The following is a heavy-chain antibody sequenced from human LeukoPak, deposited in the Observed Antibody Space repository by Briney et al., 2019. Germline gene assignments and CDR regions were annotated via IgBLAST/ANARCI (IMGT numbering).Heavy chain of an antibody. J-gene: IGHJ4*02. D-gene: IGHD5-24*01. CDR2: IIPIFGTA. V-gene: IGHV1-69*13. CDR1: EGTFSSYA. CDR3: ASALGDVTYYFDY. Sequence: SVKVSCKASEGTFSSYAISWVRQAPGQGLEWMGGIIPIFGTANYAQKFQGRVTITADESTSTAYMELSSLRSEDTAVYYCASALGDVTYYFDYWGQGTLVTVSS.